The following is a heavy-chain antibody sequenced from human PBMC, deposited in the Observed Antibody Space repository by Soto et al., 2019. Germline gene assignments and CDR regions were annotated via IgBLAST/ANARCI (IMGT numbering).Heavy chain of an antibody. CDR1: GGSFSDYY. Sequence: SETLSLTCAVYGGSFSDYYWSWIRQPPGKGLEWIGEINHSGSTNYNPSLKSRVTISVDTSKNQVSLKLSSVTAADTAVYYCARGIVDTGRVTSLWTRAVDYYYMDVWGKGATVTVSS. CDR2: INHSGST. D-gene: IGHD5-18*01. V-gene: IGHV4-34*01. CDR3: ARGIVDTGRVTSLWTRAVDYYYMDV. J-gene: IGHJ6*03.